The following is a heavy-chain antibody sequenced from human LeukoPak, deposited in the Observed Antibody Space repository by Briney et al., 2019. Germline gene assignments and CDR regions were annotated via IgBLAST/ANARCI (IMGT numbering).Heavy chain of an antibody. Sequence: PGGSLRLSCVGSGFTLSSYAMSWVRQAPGKGLEWVSAISGSGGSTYYADSVKGRFTISRDNSKNTLYLQMNSLRAEDTAVYYCALGGYDSSGYPLVFGYWGQGTLVTVSS. CDR1: GFTLSSYA. D-gene: IGHD3-22*01. CDR3: ALGGYDSSGYPLVFGY. J-gene: IGHJ4*02. V-gene: IGHV3-23*01. CDR2: ISGSGGST.